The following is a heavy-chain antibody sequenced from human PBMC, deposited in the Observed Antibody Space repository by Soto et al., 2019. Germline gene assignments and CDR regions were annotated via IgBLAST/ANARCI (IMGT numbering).Heavy chain of an antibody. J-gene: IGHJ4*02. CDR1: GYTFTGYY. CDR2: INPNSGGT. D-gene: IGHD6-19*01. CDR3: ARASASSGWYPTFDY. V-gene: IGHV1-2*04. Sequence: VASVKVSCKASGYTFTGYYMHWVRQAPGQGLEWMGWINPNSGGTNYAQKFQGWVTMTRDTSISTAYMELSRLRSGDTAVYYCARASASSGWYPTFDYWGQGTLVTVSS.